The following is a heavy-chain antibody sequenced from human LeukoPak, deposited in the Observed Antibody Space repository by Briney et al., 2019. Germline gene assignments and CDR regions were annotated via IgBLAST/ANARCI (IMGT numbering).Heavy chain of an antibody. Sequence: GGSLRLSCAAPGFTFSSYSMNWVRQAPGKGLEWVSSISSSSSYIYYADPVKGRFTISRDNAKSSLYLQVNSLRAEDTAVYYCARDPRYCCGGSCYVWGQGTLVTVSS. D-gene: IGHD2-15*01. CDR1: GFTFSSYS. CDR2: ISSSSSYI. V-gene: IGHV3-21*01. CDR3: ARDPRYCCGGSCYV. J-gene: IGHJ4*02.